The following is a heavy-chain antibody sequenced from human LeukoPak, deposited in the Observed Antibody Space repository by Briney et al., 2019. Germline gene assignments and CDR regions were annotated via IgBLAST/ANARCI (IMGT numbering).Heavy chain of an antibody. J-gene: IGHJ4*02. CDR1: GYSFTTYW. D-gene: IGHD3-22*01. CDR3: ARPLDSSGYYYDY. V-gene: IGHV5-51*01. CDR2: IYPGDSDT. Sequence: GESLKISCKGSGYSFTTYWIGWVRQMPGKGLEWMGIIYPGDSDTRYSPSFQGQVTISADKSISTAYLQWSSLKASDTAMYYCARPLDSSGYYYDYWGQGTLVTVSS.